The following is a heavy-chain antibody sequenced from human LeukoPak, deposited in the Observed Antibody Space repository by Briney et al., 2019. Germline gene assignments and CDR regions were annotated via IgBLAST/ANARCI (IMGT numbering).Heavy chain of an antibody. CDR2: ISYSGST. V-gene: IGHV4-39*01. Sequence: SETLSLTCSVSGGSISSSSHSWGWIRQPPGKGLEWIGSISYSGSTYYNPSLKSRVTISVDTSKNQFSLKLSSVTAADTAVYYCFAVDCSGGSCYYRESLDYWGQGTLVTVSS. CDR3: FAVDCSGGSCYYRESLDY. J-gene: IGHJ4*02. D-gene: IGHD2-15*01. CDR1: GGSISSSSHS.